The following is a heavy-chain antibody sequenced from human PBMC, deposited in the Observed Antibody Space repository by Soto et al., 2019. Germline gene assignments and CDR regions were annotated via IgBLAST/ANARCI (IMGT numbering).Heavy chain of an antibody. V-gene: IGHV5-51*01. J-gene: IGHJ6*03. CDR1: GYSFTSYW. CDR2: IYPGDSDT. Sequence: GESLKISCKGSGYSFTSYWIGWVRQMPGKGLEWMGIIYPGDSDTRYSPSFQGQVTISADKSISTAYLQWSSLKASDTAMYYCARHYPLDNWNDAVGWLGAGLDYYYMDVWGKGTTVTVSS. CDR3: ARHYPLDNWNDAVGWLGAGLDYYYMDV. D-gene: IGHD1-20*01.